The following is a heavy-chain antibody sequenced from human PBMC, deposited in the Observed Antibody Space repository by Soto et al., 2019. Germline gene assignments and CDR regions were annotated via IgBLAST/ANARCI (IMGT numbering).Heavy chain of an antibody. J-gene: IGHJ4*02. Sequence: EVQLLESGGGLVQPGGSVRLSCVASGFTFNAHAMNWVRQAPGKGLEWVSAASGSGSSTYYADSVKGRFTISRDNSLDTLYLQMNSLRAEDTAVYYCAKDVGGYDQPIDYWGQGALVTVSS. CDR2: ASGSGSST. V-gene: IGHV3-23*01. CDR1: GFTFNAHA. CDR3: AKDVGGYDQPIDY. D-gene: IGHD5-12*01.